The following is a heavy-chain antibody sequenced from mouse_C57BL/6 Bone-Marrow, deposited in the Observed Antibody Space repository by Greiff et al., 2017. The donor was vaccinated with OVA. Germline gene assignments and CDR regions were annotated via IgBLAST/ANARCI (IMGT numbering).Heavy chain of an antibody. J-gene: IGHJ3*01. CDR2: IDPENGDT. CDR1: GFNIKDDY. CDR3: TKAATRFAY. D-gene: IGHD1-2*01. V-gene: IGHV14-4*01. Sequence: VQLKQSGAELVRPGASVKLSCTASGFNIKDDYMHWVKQRPEQGLEWIGWIDPENGDTEYASKFQGKATITADTSSNTAYLQLSSLTSEDTAVYYCTKAATRFAYWGQGTLVTVSA.